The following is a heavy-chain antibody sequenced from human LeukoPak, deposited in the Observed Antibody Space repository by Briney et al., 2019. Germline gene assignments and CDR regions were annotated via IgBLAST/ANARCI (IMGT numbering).Heavy chain of an antibody. CDR2: IYHSGST. CDR3: ARGLLSSARLSWFDP. Sequence: SETLSLTCAVSGGSISSGGYSWSWIRQPPGKGLEWIGYIYHSGSTYYNPSLKSRVAISVDRSKNQFSLKLSSVTAADTAVYYCARGLLSSARLSWFDPRGQGTLVTVSS. J-gene: IGHJ5*02. D-gene: IGHD2-15*01. CDR1: GGSISSGGYS. V-gene: IGHV4-30-2*01.